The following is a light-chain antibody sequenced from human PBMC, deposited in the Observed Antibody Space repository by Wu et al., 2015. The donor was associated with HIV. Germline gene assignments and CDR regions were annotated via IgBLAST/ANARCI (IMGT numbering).Light chain of an antibody. Sequence: EIVMTQSPATLSVSPGERATLSCRASESVSSNLAWYQQKPGQAPRLLIYDASNRATGIPARFSGSGSGTDFTLTISSLEPEDFAVYYCQQRSKGLTFGGGTKVEIK. J-gene: IGKJ4*01. V-gene: IGKV3-11*01. CDR1: ESVSSN. CDR3: QQRSKGLT. CDR2: DAS.